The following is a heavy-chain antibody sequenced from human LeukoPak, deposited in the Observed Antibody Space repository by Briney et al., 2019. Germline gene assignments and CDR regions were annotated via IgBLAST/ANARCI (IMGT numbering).Heavy chain of an antibody. CDR2: ISSSSSTI. CDR3: ASGYSSGWYKWGARPYFDY. CDR1: GFTFSSYS. D-gene: IGHD6-19*01. V-gene: IGHV3-48*01. J-gene: IGHJ4*02. Sequence: GGSLRLSCAASGFTFSSYSMNWVRQAPGKGLEWVSSISSSSSTIYYADSVKGRFTISRDNAKNSLYLQMNSLRAEDTAVYYCASGYSSGWYKWGARPYFDYWGQGTLVTVSS.